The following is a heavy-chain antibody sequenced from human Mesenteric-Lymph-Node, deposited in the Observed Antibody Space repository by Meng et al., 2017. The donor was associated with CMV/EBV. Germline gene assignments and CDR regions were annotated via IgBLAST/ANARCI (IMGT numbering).Heavy chain of an antibody. CDR1: GFTFSSYA. V-gene: IGHV3-30*04. Sequence: GESLKISCAASGFTFSSYAMHWVRQAPGKGLEWVAVISYDGSNKYYADSVKGRFTISRDNSKNTLYLQMNSLRAEDTAVYYCARAPLVVPASMRIYPLDYWGHGTLVTVSS. D-gene: IGHD2-2*01. CDR3: ARAPLVVPASMRIYPLDY. J-gene: IGHJ4*01. CDR2: ISYDGSNK.